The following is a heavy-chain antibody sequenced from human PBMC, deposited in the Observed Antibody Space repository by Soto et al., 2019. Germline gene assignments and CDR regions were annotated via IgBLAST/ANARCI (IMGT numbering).Heavy chain of an antibody. CDR3: ARDSFSGLPSDY. V-gene: IGHV1-3*01. Sequence: ASVKVSCKASGYTFTSYAMHWVRQAPGQRLEWMGWINAGNGNTKYSQKFQGRVTITRDTSASTAYMELSSLRSEDTAVYYCARDSFSGLPSDYWGQGTLVTVSS. J-gene: IGHJ4*02. D-gene: IGHD3-16*01. CDR2: INAGNGNT. CDR1: GYTFTSYA.